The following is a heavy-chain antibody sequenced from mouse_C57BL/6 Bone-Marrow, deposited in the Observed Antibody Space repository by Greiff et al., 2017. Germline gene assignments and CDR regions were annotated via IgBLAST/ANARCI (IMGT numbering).Heavy chain of an antibody. CDR3: EGDRSVSRDWLAY. J-gene: IGHJ3*01. CDR2: ITHSGET. V-gene: IGHV12-3*01. D-gene: IGHD6-2*01. Sequence: QVQLKESGPGLVQPSQSLFLTCSITGFPITSGYYWICLRHSPGKPLEWMGYITHSGETFYNPSLPGPSSITRETSKNQFFQQLNSVTTENTAMYYCEGDRSVSRDWLAYWGQGTLVTVSA. CDR1: GFPITSGYY.